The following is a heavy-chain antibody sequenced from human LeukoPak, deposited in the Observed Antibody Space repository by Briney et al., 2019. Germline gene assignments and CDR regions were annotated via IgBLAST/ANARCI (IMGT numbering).Heavy chain of an antibody. CDR2: IYHSGST. CDR3: ARGSLTSALTFDY. CDR1: GGSISSGGYS. J-gene: IGHJ4*02. V-gene: IGHV4-30-2*01. D-gene: IGHD2-15*01. Sequence: PSETLSLTCAVSGGSISSGGYSWSWIRQPPGKGLEWIGYIYHSGSTYYNPSLKSRVTISVDRSKNQFSLKLSSVTAADTAVYYCARGSLTSALTFDYWGQGTLVTVSS.